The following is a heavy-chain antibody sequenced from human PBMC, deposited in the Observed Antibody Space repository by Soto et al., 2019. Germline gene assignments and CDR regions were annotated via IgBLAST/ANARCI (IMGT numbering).Heavy chain of an antibody. D-gene: IGHD2-15*01. J-gene: IGHJ4*02. CDR2: VSIGGST. V-gene: IGHV3-23*01. CDR1: GFTFSSYA. CDR3: AKRRGAGGHFDY. Sequence: DVQLLESGGGLVQPEGSLRLSCAASGFTFSSYAMGWVHQGPGKGLEWVAVVSIGGSTHYADSVRGRFTISSDNSKNTLSLQMHSLTDEDTAVYFCAKRRGAGGHFDYWGQGALVTVSS.